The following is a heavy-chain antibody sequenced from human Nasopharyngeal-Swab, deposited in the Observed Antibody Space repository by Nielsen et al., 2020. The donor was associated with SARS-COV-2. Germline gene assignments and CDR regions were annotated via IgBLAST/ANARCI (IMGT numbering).Heavy chain of an antibody. J-gene: IGHJ6*02. CDR3: ASPYPYCSGGSCYTGRYYYGTDV. CDR2: ISGSGGST. Sequence: GGSLRLSCAASGFTFSSYAMSWVRQAPGKGLEWVSAISGSGGSTYYADSVKGRFTISRDNSKNTLYLQMNSLRAEDTAVHYCASPYPYCSGGSCYTGRYYYGTDVWGQGTTVTVSS. D-gene: IGHD2-15*01. V-gene: IGHV3-23*01. CDR1: GFTFSSYA.